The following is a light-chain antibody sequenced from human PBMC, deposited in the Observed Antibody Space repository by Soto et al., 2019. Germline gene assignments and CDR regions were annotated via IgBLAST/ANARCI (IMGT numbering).Light chain of an antibody. J-gene: IGLJ1*01. Sequence: QSVLTQPPSVSGAPGQRVTISCTGSRSNIGADYDVHWYQHLPGTAPKLLIFGDYNRPSGVPDRISGSRSGTSASLAITGLQAEDEADYYCQSYDRSLSGFVFGTGTKLTVL. V-gene: IGLV1-40*01. CDR3: QSYDRSLSGFV. CDR1: RSNIGADYD. CDR2: GDY.